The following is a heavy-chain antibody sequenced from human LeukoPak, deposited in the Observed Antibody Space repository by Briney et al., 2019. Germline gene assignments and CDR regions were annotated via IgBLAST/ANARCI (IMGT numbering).Heavy chain of an antibody. D-gene: IGHD1-26*01. CDR3: ARDTGIVGAIPDAFDI. V-gene: IGHV1-46*01. J-gene: IGHJ3*02. CDR1: GYTFTSYY. CDR2: INPSGGST. Sequence: ASVKVSCKASGYTFTSYYMHWVRQAPGQGLEWMGIINPSGGSTNYAQKFQGRVTMTRDTSTSTAYMELSSLRSEDTAVYYCARDTGIVGAIPDAFDIWGQGTMVTVSS.